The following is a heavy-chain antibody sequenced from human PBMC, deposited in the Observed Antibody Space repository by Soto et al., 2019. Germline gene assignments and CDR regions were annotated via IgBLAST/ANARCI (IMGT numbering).Heavy chain of an antibody. Sequence: EMQLVESGGGSVQPGESLRLSCAASGFSFKTFWMSWVRQAPGKGLEWVANINQDESESHYVDSVKGRFTISRDNAKSSVSLQMNDLGVEDPAVYYCVSANIVGRPGGGQGTMVTVSS. D-gene: IGHD6-6*01. V-gene: IGHV3-7*01. CDR2: INQDESES. J-gene: IGHJ3*01. CDR1: GFSFKTFW. CDR3: VSANIVGRPG.